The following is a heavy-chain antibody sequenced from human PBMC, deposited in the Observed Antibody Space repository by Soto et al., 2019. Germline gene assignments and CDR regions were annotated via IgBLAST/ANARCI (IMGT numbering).Heavy chain of an antibody. CDR2: ISNDGTTT. CDR3: ATDRGRRFDR. J-gene: IGHJ5*02. Sequence: PGASLSLSCARSASTFREYLMNPLRQAPGEGLVWVSQISNDGTTTEYADFVKGRFTVSRDNANNTVHLQMNSLRAEVTSVYYCATDRGRRFDRWG. V-gene: IGHV3-74*03. CDR1: ASTFREYL.